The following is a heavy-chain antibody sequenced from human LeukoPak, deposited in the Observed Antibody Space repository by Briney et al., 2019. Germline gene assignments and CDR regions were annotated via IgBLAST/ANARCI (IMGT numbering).Heavy chain of an antibody. CDR2: ISDDGSNK. D-gene: IGHD3-22*01. CDR3: ARDSKYYYDSSGDAFDI. CDR1: GFTFSSYA. J-gene: IGHJ3*02. Sequence: GGSLRLSCAASGFTFSSYAMHWVRQAPGKGLEGVAVISDDGSNKYYADSVKGRFNISRDNSKNTLYLQMNSLRAEDTAVYYCARDSKYYYDSSGDAFDIWGQGTMVTVSS. V-gene: IGHV3-30*04.